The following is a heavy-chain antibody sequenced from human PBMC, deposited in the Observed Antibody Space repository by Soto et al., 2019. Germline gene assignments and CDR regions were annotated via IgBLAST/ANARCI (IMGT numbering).Heavy chain of an antibody. V-gene: IGHV1-8*01. CDR3: ARGSNNWNSGWFDP. CDR2: TNPNSGNT. CDR1: AYTFTSYD. D-gene: IGHD1-7*01. Sequence: QVQLVQSGAEVKKPGASVKVSCKDSAYTFTSYDINWVRQATGQGLEWMGWTNPNSGNTGYAQKFQGRVTMTRNTSISTAYMEMSILRSEDTAVYYCARGSNNWNSGWFDPWGQGTLVTVSS. J-gene: IGHJ5*02.